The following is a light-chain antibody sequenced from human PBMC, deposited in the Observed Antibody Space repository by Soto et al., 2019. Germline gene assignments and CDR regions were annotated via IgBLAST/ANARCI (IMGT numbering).Light chain of an antibody. V-gene: IGKV3-20*01. CDR1: QSISRRY. CDR2: GAS. J-gene: IGKJ1*01. Sequence: EIVLTQSPGTLSLSPGKRATLSCRASQSISRRYLAWYQQRPGQAPRXLIYGASSRETGIPDRFSGSGSGTEFTLTISRLEPEDFEVDYCQQYGSSSWTFGQGTKVDIK. CDR3: QQYGSSSWT.